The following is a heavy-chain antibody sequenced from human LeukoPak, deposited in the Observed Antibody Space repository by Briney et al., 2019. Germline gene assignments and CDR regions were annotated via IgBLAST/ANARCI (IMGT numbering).Heavy chain of an antibody. CDR2: IYYSGST. CDR3: ARVSGDSSGYLRYWYFDL. D-gene: IGHD3-22*01. V-gene: IGHV4-61*01. Sequence: SETLSLTCTVSGGSVSSGSYYWSWIRQPPGKGLEWIGYIYYSGSTNYNPSLKSRVTISVDTSKNQFSLKLSSVTAADTAVYYCARVSGDSSGYLRYWYFDLWGRGTLVTVSS. CDR1: GGSVSSGSYY. J-gene: IGHJ2*01.